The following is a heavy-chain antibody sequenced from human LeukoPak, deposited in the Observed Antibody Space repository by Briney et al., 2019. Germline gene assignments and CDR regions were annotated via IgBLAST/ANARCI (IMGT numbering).Heavy chain of an antibody. CDR3: VRVIGAPNYYYYMDV. CDR2: VYYSGTN. Sequence: SETLSLTCTVSGGSITTYYWTWVRQPRGKGLEWMAYVYYSGTNNYNPSLQRRVTMSVHTSKNQFSLKLSSVTAADTAVYYCVRVIGAPNYYYYMDVWGKGTTLTVSS. J-gene: IGHJ6*03. CDR1: GGSITTYY. V-gene: IGHV4-59*12. D-gene: IGHD3-22*01.